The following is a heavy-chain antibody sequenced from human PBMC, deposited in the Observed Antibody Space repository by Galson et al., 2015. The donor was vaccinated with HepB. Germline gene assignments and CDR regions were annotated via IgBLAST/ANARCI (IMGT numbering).Heavy chain of an antibody. CDR1: GFTFSSYG. CDR2: IWYDGSNK. V-gene: IGHV3-33*01. CDR3: ARDGGAAAGTGGIDY. D-gene: IGHD6-13*01. Sequence: SLRLSCAASGFTFSSYGMHWVRQAPGKGLEWVAVIWYDGSNKYYADSVKGRFTISRDNSKNTLYLQMNSLRAEDTAVYYCARDGGAAAGTGGIDYWGQGTLVTVSS. J-gene: IGHJ4*02.